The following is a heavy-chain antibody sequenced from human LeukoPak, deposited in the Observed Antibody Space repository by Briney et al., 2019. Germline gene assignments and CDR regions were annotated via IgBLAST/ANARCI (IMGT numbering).Heavy chain of an antibody. CDR1: GGSFSGYY. V-gene: IGHV4-34*01. D-gene: IGHD3-3*01. CDR3: ARGGDSDFWSGYYRGFRVFDY. J-gene: IGHJ4*02. Sequence: PSETLSLTCAVYGGSFSGYYWSWIRQPPGKGLEWIGEINHSGSTNYNPSLKSRVTISVDTSKNQFSLKLSSVTAADTAVYYCARGGDSDFWSGYYRGFRVFDYWGQGTLVTVSS. CDR2: INHSGST.